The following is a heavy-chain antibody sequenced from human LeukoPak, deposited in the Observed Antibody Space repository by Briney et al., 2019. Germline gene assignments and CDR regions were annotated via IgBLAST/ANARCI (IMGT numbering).Heavy chain of an antibody. CDR2: ISWNGGII. D-gene: IGHD5-18*01. Sequence: GGSLRLSCAASGFTFADYAMHWVRQVPGEGLEWVSGISWNGGIIGYADSVKGRFTISRDNAQNSLYLQMNSLRAEDTALYSCANEITSGFSNGFPFDYWGQGTLVTVSS. CDR3: ANEITSGFSNGFPFDY. J-gene: IGHJ4*02. V-gene: IGHV3-9*01. CDR1: GFTFADYA.